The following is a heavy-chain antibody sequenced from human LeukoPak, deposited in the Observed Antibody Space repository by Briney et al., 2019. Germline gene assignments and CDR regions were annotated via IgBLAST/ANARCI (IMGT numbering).Heavy chain of an antibody. D-gene: IGHD3-3*01. V-gene: IGHV3-23*01. CDR2: ISATGGST. CDR1: GFTFNSYA. Sequence: GGSLRLSCAASGFTFNSYAMNWVRQAPGKGLEWVSAISATGGSTYYADSVKGRFTISRDNSKNTLYLQMNSLRAEDTAVYYCAKQWGNDFWSGYPFDYWGQGTLVTVSS. J-gene: IGHJ4*02. CDR3: AKQWGNDFWSGYPFDY.